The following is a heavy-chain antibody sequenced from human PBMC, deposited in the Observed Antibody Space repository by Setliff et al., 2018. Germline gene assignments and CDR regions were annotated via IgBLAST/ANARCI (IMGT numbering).Heavy chain of an antibody. J-gene: IGHJ2*01. V-gene: IGHV4-4*02. CDR3: ARHRRPDYGDFISWYFDL. CDR1: GGSISSSNW. D-gene: IGHD4-17*01. Sequence: SSETLSLTCAVSGGSISSSNWWSWVRQPPGKGLEWIGEIYHSGSTNYNPSLKSRVTISVDKSKNQFSLKLSSVTAADTAVYYCARHRRPDYGDFISWYFDLWGRGTLVTVSS. CDR2: IYHSGST.